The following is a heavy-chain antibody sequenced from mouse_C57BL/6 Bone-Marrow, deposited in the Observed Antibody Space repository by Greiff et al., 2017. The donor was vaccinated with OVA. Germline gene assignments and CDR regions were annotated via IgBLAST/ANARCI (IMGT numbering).Heavy chain of an antibody. J-gene: IGHJ4*01. CDR3: ARWANWDFYYAMDY. D-gene: IGHD4-1*01. V-gene: IGHV1-69*01. CDR1: GYTFTSYW. Sequence: QVQLQQSGAELVMPGASVKLSCKASGYTFTSYWMHWVKQRPGQGLEWIGEIDPSDSYTNYNQKFKGKSTLTVDKSSSTAYMQLSSLTSEDSAVYYCARWANWDFYYAMDYWGQGTSVTVSS. CDR2: IDPSDSYT.